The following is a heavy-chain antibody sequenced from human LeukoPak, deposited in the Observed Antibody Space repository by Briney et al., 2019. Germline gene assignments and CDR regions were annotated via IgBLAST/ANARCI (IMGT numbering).Heavy chain of an antibody. J-gene: IGHJ4*02. CDR1: GFTFDDYA. CDR2: ISWNSGSI. V-gene: IGHV3-9*01. D-gene: IGHD6-19*01. Sequence: GRCLRLSCAASGFTFDDYAMHWVRQAPGKGLEWVSGISWNSGSIGYADSVKGRFTISRDNAKNSLYLQMNSLRAEDTALYYCAKGSTAAVAGFSYYFDYWGQGTLVTVSS. CDR3: AKGSTAAVAGFSYYFDY.